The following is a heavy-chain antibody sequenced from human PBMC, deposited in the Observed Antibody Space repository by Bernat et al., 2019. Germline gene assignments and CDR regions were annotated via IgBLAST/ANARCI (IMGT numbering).Heavy chain of an antibody. CDR1: GGSISSYY. Sequence: QVQLQESGPGLVKPSETLSLTCTVSGGSISSYYWSWIRQPPGKGLEWIGYIYYSGSTNYNPSLKSRVTISVDTSKNQFSLKLSSVTAADTAVYYCARDSLTGDYVLWDQGTLVTVSS. D-gene: IGHD4-17*01. J-gene: IGHJ4*02. CDR2: IYYSGST. V-gene: IGHV4-59*01. CDR3: ARDSLTGDYVL.